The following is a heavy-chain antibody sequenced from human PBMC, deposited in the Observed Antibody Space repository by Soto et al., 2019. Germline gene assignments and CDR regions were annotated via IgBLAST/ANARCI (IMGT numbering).Heavy chain of an antibody. D-gene: IGHD5-12*01. V-gene: IGHV4-34*01. Sequence: SETLSLTCAVYGGSFSGYYWSWIRQPPGKGLEWIGEINHSGSTSYNPSLKSRVTISVDTSKNQFSLKLSSVTAADTAVYYCARGKWLRSSFDYWGQGTLVTVSS. CDR2: INHSGST. CDR3: ARGKWLRSSFDY. J-gene: IGHJ4*02. CDR1: GGSFSGYY.